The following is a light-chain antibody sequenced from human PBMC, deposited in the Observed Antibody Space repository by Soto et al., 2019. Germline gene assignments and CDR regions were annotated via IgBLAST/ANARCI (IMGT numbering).Light chain of an antibody. J-gene: IGKJ1*01. CDR2: DAS. Sequence: DIQMTQSPSTLSASVGDRVTITCRASQSISSWLAWYQQKPGKAPKLLIYDASSLESGVPSRFSGSGSGTEFTLTISSLQPDDSATYYCQQYNSWTWTFGQGTKVEIK. V-gene: IGKV1-5*01. CDR1: QSISSW. CDR3: QQYNSWTWT.